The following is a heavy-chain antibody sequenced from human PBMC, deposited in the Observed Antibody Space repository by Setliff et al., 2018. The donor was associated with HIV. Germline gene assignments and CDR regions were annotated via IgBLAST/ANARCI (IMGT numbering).Heavy chain of an antibody. D-gene: IGHD3-9*01. CDR3: ARELDHDLLTGYYRY. V-gene: IGHV3-33*08. CDR2: IWFDESKR. J-gene: IGHJ4*02. Sequence: PGGSLRLSCAASGFTFSNYGMHWVRQAPGKGLEWVAVIWFDESKRYYADSVKGRFTISRDNSKNTLYLEMSSLKVDDTAMYFCARELDHDLLTGYYRYWGPGTLVTVSS. CDR1: GFTFSNYG.